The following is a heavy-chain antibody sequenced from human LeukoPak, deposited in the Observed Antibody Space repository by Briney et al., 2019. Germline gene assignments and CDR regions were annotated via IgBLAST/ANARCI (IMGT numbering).Heavy chain of an antibody. Sequence: KSSETLSLTCTVSGYSISSGYNWGWIRQPPGKGLEWIGNIFYSGSTYYSPSLRSRVTISLDTSRNQFSLKLNSVTAADTAVYYCAKSNGYGLIDIWGQGTMVTVSS. CDR3: AKSNGYGLIDI. V-gene: IGHV4-38-2*02. D-gene: IGHD3-22*01. CDR1: GYSISSGYN. J-gene: IGHJ3*02. CDR2: IFYSGST.